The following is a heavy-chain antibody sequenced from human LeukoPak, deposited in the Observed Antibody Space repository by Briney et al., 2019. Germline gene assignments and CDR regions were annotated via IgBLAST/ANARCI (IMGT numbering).Heavy chain of an antibody. CDR2: IYHSGST. CDR1: GYSISSGYF. J-gene: IGHJ4*02. CDR3: ARSTVGTAMATGY. Sequence: PSETLSLTCTVSGYSISSGYFWGWIRQPPGKGLEWIGSIYHSGSTYYNPSLKSRVTISVDTSKNQLSLQVSSVTASDAAGYYCARSTVGTAMATGYWGQGTLVTVSS. D-gene: IGHD5-18*01. V-gene: IGHV4-38-2*02.